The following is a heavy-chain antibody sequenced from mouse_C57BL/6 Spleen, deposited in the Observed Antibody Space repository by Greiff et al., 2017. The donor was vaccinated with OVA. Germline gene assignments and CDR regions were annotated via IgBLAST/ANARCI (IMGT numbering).Heavy chain of an antibody. CDR2: IYPGDGDT. Sequence: QVQLQQSGPELVKPGASVKISCKASGYAFSSSWMNWVKQSPGKGLEWIGRIYPGDGDTNYNGKFKGKATLTADKSSSTAYMQLSSLTSEDSAVYFCARNGPVVSYFDSWAKAPLSQSPQ. CDR3: ARNGPVVSYFDS. J-gene: IGHJ2*01. V-gene: IGHV1-82*01. CDR1: GYAFSSSW. D-gene: IGHD1-1*01.